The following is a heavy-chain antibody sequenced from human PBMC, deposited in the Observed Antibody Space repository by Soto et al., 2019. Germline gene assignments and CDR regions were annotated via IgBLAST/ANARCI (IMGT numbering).Heavy chain of an antibody. D-gene: IGHD1-7*01. CDR3: ARGVGTTGPFDY. CDR2: INPNSGGT. Sequence: ASVKVSCKASGYTFTGDYMHWVRQAPGQGLEWMGWINPNSGGTNYAQKFQGRVTMTRDTSISTDYMELSRLRSDDTAVYYCARGVGTTGPFDYWGPGTLVTVSS. J-gene: IGHJ4*02. CDR1: GYTFTGDY. V-gene: IGHV1-2*02.